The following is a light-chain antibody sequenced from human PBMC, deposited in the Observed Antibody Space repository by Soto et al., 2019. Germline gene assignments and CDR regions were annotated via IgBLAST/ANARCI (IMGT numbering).Light chain of an antibody. V-gene: IGKV1-39*01. Sequence: DIQMTQSPSSLSASVGDRVTITCRTSQSISTYLNWYQQKPGKAPKLLIFAATTLKSGVPSRFSGSGSGTDFTLTINRLQLEDFATYYCQQSNSNPTFGGGTKVEIK. CDR1: QSISTY. J-gene: IGKJ4*01. CDR3: QQSNSNPT. CDR2: AAT.